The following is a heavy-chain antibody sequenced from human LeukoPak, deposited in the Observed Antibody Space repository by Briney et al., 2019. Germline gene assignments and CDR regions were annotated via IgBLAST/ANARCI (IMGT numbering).Heavy chain of an antibody. Sequence: SQTLSLTCTVSGGSISSGDYYWSWIRQPPGKGLERIGYIYYSGNTYYNPSLKSRVTISVDTSKNQLSLKLSSVTAADTAVYYCARERKITMVRGVIIKGNWFDPWGQGTLVTVSS. J-gene: IGHJ5*02. CDR2: IYYSGNT. CDR3: ARERKITMVRGVIIKGNWFDP. D-gene: IGHD3-10*01. V-gene: IGHV4-30-4*01. CDR1: GGSISSGDYY.